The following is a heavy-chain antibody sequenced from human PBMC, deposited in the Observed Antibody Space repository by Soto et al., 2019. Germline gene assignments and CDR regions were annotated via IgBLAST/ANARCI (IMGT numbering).Heavy chain of an antibody. CDR3: AKDRNSGSYYLVTDY. D-gene: IGHD1-26*01. J-gene: IGHJ4*02. CDR2: ISGSGGST. Sequence: PGGSLRLSCAASGFTFSSYAMSRVRQAPGKGLEWVSAISGSGGSTYYADSVKGRFTISRDNSKNTLYLQMNSLRAEDTAVYYCAKDRNSGSYYLVTDYWGQGTLVTVSS. V-gene: IGHV3-23*01. CDR1: GFTFSSYA.